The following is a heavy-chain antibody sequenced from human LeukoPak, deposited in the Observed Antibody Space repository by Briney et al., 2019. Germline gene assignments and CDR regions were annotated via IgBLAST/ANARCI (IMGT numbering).Heavy chain of an antibody. Sequence: SETLSLTCTVSGGSISSSSYYWGWIRQPPGKGLEWIGSIYYSGSTYYNPSLKSRVTISLDTSKNQFSLRLNSVTAADTAVYYCARIRGSSFDIWGQGTMVTVSS. CDR3: ARIRGSSFDI. CDR2: IYYSGST. V-gene: IGHV4-39*07. J-gene: IGHJ3*02. CDR1: GGSISSSSYY. D-gene: IGHD6-13*01.